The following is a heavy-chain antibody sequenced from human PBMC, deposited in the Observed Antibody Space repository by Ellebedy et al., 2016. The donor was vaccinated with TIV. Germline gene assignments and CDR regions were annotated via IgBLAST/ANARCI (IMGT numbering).Heavy chain of an antibody. J-gene: IGHJ4*02. D-gene: IGHD1-7*01. V-gene: IGHV3-23*01. CDR2: IFGSGGGI. CDR1: GFTFSRYA. Sequence: GESLKISCAASGFTFSRYAMSWVRQAPGKGLEWVSGIFGSGGGISYADSVKGRFTISRDNSKNTLYLQMNSLRAEDTAVYYCAKDVTGTRLDYWGQGTLVTVSS. CDR3: AKDVTGTRLDY.